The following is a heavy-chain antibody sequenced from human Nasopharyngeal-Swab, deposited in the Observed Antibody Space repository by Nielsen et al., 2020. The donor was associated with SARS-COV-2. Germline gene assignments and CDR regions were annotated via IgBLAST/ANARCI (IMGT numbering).Heavy chain of an antibody. Sequence: GESLKISCAASGFTFSSYDMHWVRQAPGKGLEWVSYISSSSSSTIYYADSVKGRFTISRDNAKNSLYLQMNSLRDEDTAVYYCARDPYDYVWGSYRYMGDYWGQGTLVTVSS. CDR2: ISSSSSSTI. CDR3: ARDPYDYVWGSYRYMGDY. D-gene: IGHD3-16*02. J-gene: IGHJ4*02. V-gene: IGHV3-48*02. CDR1: GFTFSSYD.